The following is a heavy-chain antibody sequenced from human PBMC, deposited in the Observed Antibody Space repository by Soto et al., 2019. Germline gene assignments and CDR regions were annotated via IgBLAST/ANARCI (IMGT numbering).Heavy chain of an antibody. D-gene: IGHD1-20*01. J-gene: IGHJ6*02. CDR1: GFVFKNYE. CDR2: IGNSGNTI. V-gene: IGHV3-48*03. Sequence: GGSLRLSCVASGFVFKNYEMNWVRQAPGKGLEWISYIGNSGNTIYVADSMRGRFTISRDNAKNSLFLQMNSLRADDTAVYYCARDIDNRDYYYGLDVWGQGTTVTVSS. CDR3: ARDIDNRDYYYGLDV.